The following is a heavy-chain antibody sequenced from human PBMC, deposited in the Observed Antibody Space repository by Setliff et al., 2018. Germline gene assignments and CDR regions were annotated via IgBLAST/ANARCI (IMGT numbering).Heavy chain of an antibody. CDR2: ISHSGTT. CDR1: GGTFSDHY. V-gene: IGHV4-34*01. Sequence: PSETLSLTCAAYGGTFSDHYWTWIRQPPGKGLEWIGEISHSGTTNYHPSLRSRVTISVDTSKNQFSLKVTSVTAADTSVYFCARGRNVAARLLDSWGQGTLVTVSS. D-gene: IGHD6-6*01. CDR3: ARGRNVAARLLDS. J-gene: IGHJ4*02.